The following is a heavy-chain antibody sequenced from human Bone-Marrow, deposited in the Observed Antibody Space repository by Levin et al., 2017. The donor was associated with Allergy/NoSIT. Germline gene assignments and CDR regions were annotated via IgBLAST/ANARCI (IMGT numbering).Heavy chain of an antibody. D-gene: IGHD5-12*01. V-gene: IGHV1-46*01. Sequence: GESLKISCQASGYTFTSYYMHWVRQAPGQGLEWMGIINPSGGSTSYAQKFQGRVTMTRDTSTSTVYMELSSLRSEDTAVYYCARFGEVATIWGQGTLVTVSS. CDR3: ARFGEVATI. CDR2: INPSGGST. CDR1: GYTFTSYY. J-gene: IGHJ4*02.